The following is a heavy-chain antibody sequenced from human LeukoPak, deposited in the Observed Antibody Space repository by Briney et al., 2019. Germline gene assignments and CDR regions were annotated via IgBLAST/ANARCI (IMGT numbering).Heavy chain of an antibody. CDR2: IYSGGST. CDR1: GFTVSSNY. V-gene: IGHV3-66*01. Sequence: PGGSLRLSCAASGFTVSSNYMSWVRQAPGKGLEWVSVIYSGGSTYYADSVKGRFTISRDNSKNTLYLEMKSLRAEDTAVYYCARDNWGSAAFDIWGQGTMVTVSS. J-gene: IGHJ3*02. D-gene: IGHD7-27*01. CDR3: ARDNWGSAAFDI.